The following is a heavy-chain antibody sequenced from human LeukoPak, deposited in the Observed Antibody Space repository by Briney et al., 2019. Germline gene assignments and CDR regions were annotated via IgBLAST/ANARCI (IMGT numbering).Heavy chain of an antibody. V-gene: IGHV4-34*01. CDR2: INHSGST. CDR3: ARERVEMATNRGDNWFDP. D-gene: IGHD5-24*01. J-gene: IGHJ5*02. Sequence: SETLSLTCAVYGGSFSGYYWSWIRQPPGKGLEWIGEINHSGSTNYNPSLKSRVTISVDTSKNQFSLKLSSVTAADTAVYYCARERVEMATNRGDNWFDPWGQGTLVTASS. CDR1: GGSFSGYY.